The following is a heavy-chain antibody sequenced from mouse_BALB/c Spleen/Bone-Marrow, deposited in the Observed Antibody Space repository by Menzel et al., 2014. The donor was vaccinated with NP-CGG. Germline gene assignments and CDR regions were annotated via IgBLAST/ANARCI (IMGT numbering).Heavy chain of an antibody. D-gene: IGHD1-2*01. Sequence: VHLVESGAELARPGASVKLSCKASGYTFTSYWMQWVRQRPGQGLEWIGAIYPGDGDTRYTQKFKGKATLTADRSSSTAYIQLNSLASEDSAVYYCARSRTTATAMVYWGQGTSVTVSS. CDR3: ARSRTTATAMVY. V-gene: IGHV1-87*01. CDR2: IYPGDGDT. J-gene: IGHJ4*01. CDR1: GYTFTSYW.